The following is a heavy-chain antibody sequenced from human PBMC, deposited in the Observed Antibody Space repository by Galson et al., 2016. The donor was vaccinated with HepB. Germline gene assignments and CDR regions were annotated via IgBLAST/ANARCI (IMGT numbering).Heavy chain of an antibody. CDR3: ARTGAIKSGNHFPGY. D-gene: IGHD1-14*01. CDR2: IYYTGST. V-gene: IGHV4-31*03. Sequence: TLSLTCTVSGGSISSGGYYWSWIRQHPGKGLEWIGYIYYTGSTNYNPSLKSRVTITVGTSKNHFSLNVTSMAAADTAVYYCARTGAIKSGNHFPGYWGQGTLVTVSS. CDR1: GGSISSGGYY. J-gene: IGHJ4*02.